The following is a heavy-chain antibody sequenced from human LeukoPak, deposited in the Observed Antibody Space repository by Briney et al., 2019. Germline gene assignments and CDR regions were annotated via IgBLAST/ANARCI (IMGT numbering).Heavy chain of an antibody. D-gene: IGHD2-2*01. CDR1: GFTFSTYW. CDR3: ARHREGTTQVGLFNY. V-gene: IGHV3-7*01. J-gene: IGHJ4*02. Sequence: PGGSLRLSCAASGFTFSTYWMAWVRQAPGKGLEWVSNIRQDGGEKYYVDSVKGRFTISRDNAQNSLYLHINSLGAEDTAVYYCARHREGTTQVGLFNYWGQGNLVTVSS. CDR2: IRQDGGEK.